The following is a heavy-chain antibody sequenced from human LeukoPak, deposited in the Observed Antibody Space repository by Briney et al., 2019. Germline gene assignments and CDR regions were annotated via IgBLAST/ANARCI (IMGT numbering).Heavy chain of an antibody. CDR2: IYPGDSDT. V-gene: IGHV5-51*01. D-gene: IGHD3-10*01. CDR1: GYKFASYG. CDR3: ARQYRPGGTMVLEPYFDY. Sequence: GESLKISFKGAGYKFASYGSGWVRQMPGKGLEWMGIIYPGDSDTRYSPSFQGQVTISADKSISTAYLQWSSLEASDTAMYYCARQYRPGGTMVLEPYFDYWGQGTLVTVSS. J-gene: IGHJ4*02.